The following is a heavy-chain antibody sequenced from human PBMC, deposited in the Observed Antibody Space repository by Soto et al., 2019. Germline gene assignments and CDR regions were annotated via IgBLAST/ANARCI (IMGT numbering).Heavy chain of an antibody. CDR1: GGSLSGYY. Sequence: SETLSLTCAVYGGSLSGYYWSWVRQSPGKGLEWIGEINHSGTANYSPSLKTRVTISADASKHQFSLRLTSVTAADSAIYYCASYHFLDLWTGSRHYMDVWSRGTPVTVSS. J-gene: IGHJ6*03. D-gene: IGHD3-9*01. CDR2: INHSGTA. CDR3: ASYHFLDLWTGSRHYMDV. V-gene: IGHV4-34*01.